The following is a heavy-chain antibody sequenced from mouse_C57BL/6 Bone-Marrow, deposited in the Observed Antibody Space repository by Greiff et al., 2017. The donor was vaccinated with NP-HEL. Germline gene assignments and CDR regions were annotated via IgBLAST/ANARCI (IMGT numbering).Heavy chain of an antibody. D-gene: IGHD2-3*01. Sequence: EVQLQQSGGGLVKPGGSLKLSCAASGFTFSDYGMHWVRQAPEKGLEWVAYISSGSSTIYYADTVKGRFTISRDNAKNTLFLQMTSLRSEDTAMYYCAKAPSDGYYPAWFAYWGQGTLVTVSA. V-gene: IGHV5-17*01. CDR2: ISSGSSTI. J-gene: IGHJ3*01. CDR3: AKAPSDGYYPAWFAY. CDR1: GFTFSDYG.